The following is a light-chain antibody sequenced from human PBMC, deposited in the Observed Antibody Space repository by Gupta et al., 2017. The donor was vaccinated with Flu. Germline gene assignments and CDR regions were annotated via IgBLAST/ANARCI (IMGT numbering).Light chain of an antibody. Sequence: DIQMTQSPSSLSVSVGDRVTITCWSSQSISSYLNWYQQKPGSAPKLLVYAASSLQSGVPSRFSGSGSGTDFTLTITSLRPEDFATYYCQQSYSTPLTFGGGTRVEIK. CDR3: QQSYSTPLT. CDR2: AAS. V-gene: IGKV1-39*01. J-gene: IGKJ4*01. CDR1: QSISSY.